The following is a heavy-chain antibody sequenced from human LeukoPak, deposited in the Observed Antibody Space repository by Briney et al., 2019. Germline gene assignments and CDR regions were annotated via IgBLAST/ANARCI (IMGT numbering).Heavy chain of an antibody. CDR2: IYYSGST. CDR3: ARDPHYYDSSGYGY. D-gene: IGHD3-22*01. J-gene: IGHJ4*02. V-gene: IGHV4-39*07. CDR1: GGSISSSSYY. Sequence: PSETLSLTCTVSGGSISSSSYYWGWIRQPPGKGLEWIGSIYYSGSTYYNPSLKSRVTISVDTSKNQFSLKLSSVTAADTAVYYCARDPHYYDSSGYGYWGQGTLVTVSS.